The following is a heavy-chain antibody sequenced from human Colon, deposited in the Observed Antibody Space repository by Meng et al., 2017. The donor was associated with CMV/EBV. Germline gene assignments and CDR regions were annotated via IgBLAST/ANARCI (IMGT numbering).Heavy chain of an antibody. CDR3: ARLSSGSYYTEFDY. Sequence: SVTVSCKASGDSFVSHVISWVRQAPGQGLEWMGGINPRHGLPNNGQKFQGRVTFTVDTSTSTAYMELSRLTSDDTAVYYCARLSSGSYYTEFDYWGQGTLVTVSS. J-gene: IGHJ4*02. D-gene: IGHD3-22*01. V-gene: IGHV1-69*10. CDR1: GDSFVSHV. CDR2: INPRHGLP.